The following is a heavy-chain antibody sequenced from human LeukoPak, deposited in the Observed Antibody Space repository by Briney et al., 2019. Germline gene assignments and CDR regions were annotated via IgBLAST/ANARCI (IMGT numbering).Heavy chain of an antibody. CDR2: INHSGST. CDR1: GDSISSYY. Sequence: SETLSLTCTVSGDSISSYYWTWIRQPPGKGLEWIGEINHSGSTNYNPSLKSRVTISIDTSKNQFSLKLKSVTAVDTAVYYCARQSTMTYQFDSWGQGTLVSVSS. V-gene: IGHV4-34*01. D-gene: IGHD4-17*01. CDR3: ARQSTMTYQFDS. J-gene: IGHJ4*02.